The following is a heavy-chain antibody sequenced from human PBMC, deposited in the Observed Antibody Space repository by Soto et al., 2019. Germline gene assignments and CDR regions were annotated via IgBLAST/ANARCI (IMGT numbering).Heavy chain of an antibody. CDR1: GFTFSSCV. D-gene: IGHD4-17*01. J-gene: IGHJ4*02. CDR3: ARVNYGDYGGVYDY. V-gene: IGHV3-23*01. CDR2: ITDSGAGT. Sequence: PGGSLRLSCGASGFTFSSCVMTWVRQAPGKGLEWVSCITDSGAGTYYADSVKGRFTISRDNSKNTVYLQMNSLRAEDTAVYYCARVNYGDYGGVYDYWGQGTLVTVSS.